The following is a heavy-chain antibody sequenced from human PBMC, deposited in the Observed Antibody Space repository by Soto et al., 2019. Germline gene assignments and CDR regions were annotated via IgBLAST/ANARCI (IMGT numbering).Heavy chain of an antibody. V-gene: IGHV3-74*01. CDR2: INSDGSST. J-gene: IGHJ4*02. D-gene: IGHD6-6*01. CDR3: ARDRPDISNPTDHPMFDY. CDR1: GFIFSSHW. Sequence: PGGALRLSCEASGFIFSSHWMHWVLQSAEKGLVWVSRINSDGSSTAYADSVKGRFTISRDNAKNTLYLQMNSLRVEDTAVYYCARDRPDISNPTDHPMFDYWGQGTQVTVSS.